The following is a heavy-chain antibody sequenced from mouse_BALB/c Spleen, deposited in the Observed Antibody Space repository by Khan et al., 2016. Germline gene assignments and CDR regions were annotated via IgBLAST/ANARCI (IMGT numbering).Heavy chain of an antibody. V-gene: IGHV9-3*02. D-gene: IGHD1-3*01. Sequence: QIQLVQSGPELKKPGETVNISCKSSGYIFRNYGMNWVKQAPGKGLKWMGWININTGEPTYAEEFKGRFVFSLESSASTAHLQINNLKNADTATYYCARGGYNYLFDYWGQGTTLTVSS. J-gene: IGHJ2*01. CDR2: ININTGEP. CDR3: ARGGYNYLFDY. CDR1: GYIFRNYG.